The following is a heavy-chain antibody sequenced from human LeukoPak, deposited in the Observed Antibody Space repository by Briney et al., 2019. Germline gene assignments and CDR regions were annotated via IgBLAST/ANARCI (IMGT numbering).Heavy chain of an antibody. J-gene: IGHJ4*02. CDR2: ISSSGSTI. V-gene: IGHV3-48*03. D-gene: IGHD7-27*01. CDR1: GFTFSSYE. CDR3: ATIGDRRTGELYRIDY. Sequence: GGSLRLSCAASGFTFSSYEMNWVRQAPGKGLEWVSYISSSGSTIYYADSVKGRFTISRDNSKNTLYLQMNSLRPEDAAIYYCATIGDRRTGELYRIDYWGQGTLVTVSS.